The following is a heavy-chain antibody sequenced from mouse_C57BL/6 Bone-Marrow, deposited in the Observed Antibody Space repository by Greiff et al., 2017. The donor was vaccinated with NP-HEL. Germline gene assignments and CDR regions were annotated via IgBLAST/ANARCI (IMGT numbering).Heavy chain of an antibody. CDR2: IDPSDSYT. V-gene: IGHV1-59*01. Sequence: QVHVKQPGAELVRPGTSVKLSCKASGYTFTSYWMHWVKQRPGQGLEWIGVIDPSDSYTNYNQKFKGKATLTVDTSSSTAYMQLSSLTSEDSAVYYCARSRDDGYSQEVYAMDYWGQGTSVTVSS. D-gene: IGHD2-3*01. J-gene: IGHJ4*01. CDR1: GYTFTSYW. CDR3: ARSRDDGYSQEVYAMDY.